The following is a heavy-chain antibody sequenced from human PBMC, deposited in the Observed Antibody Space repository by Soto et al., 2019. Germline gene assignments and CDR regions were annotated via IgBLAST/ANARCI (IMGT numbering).Heavy chain of an antibody. J-gene: IGHJ4*02. Sequence: GASVKVSCKVSGYTLTELSMHWVRQAPGKGLEWMGGIDPDGGATIYAQKFQGRVTMTRDTSTSTVYMEVSSLRSEDTAVYYCATSEGYWGPGTLVTVSS. CDR2: IDPDGGAT. CDR1: GYTLTELS. V-gene: IGHV1-24*01. CDR3: ATSEGY.